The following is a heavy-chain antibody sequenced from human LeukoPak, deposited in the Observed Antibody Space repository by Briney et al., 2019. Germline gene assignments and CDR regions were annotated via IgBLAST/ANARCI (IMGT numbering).Heavy chain of an antibody. Sequence: GGSLRLSCAASGFTYSDYWMMWVRQTPGKGLEWVAQISKDGSEKYYVDSVRGRFTISRDNAKNSLELQMNTLSVEDTAVYFCVRDATRGGDLDHWGQGTLVTVSS. D-gene: IGHD2-21*01. V-gene: IGHV3-7*01. CDR2: ISKDGSEK. CDR1: GFTYSDYW. CDR3: VRDATRGGDLDH. J-gene: IGHJ5*02.